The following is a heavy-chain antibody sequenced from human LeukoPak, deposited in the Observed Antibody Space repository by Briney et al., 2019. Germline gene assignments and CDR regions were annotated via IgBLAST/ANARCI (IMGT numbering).Heavy chain of an antibody. Sequence: PGRSLRLSCAASGFTFDDYSMHWVRQSPGKGLEWLSGLGWNGDIIDYADSVKGRFTISRDNAKSSLYLQMDSLKTEDTALYYCAKGSLIAASGTLFDFWGQGTRVTVSS. D-gene: IGHD6-13*01. CDR2: LGWNGDII. J-gene: IGHJ4*02. V-gene: IGHV3-9*01. CDR1: GFTFDDYS. CDR3: AKGSLIAASGTLFDF.